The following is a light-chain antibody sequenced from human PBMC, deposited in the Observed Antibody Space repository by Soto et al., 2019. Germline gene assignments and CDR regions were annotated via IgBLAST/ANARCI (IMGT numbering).Light chain of an antibody. CDR1: QSVSSSY. CDR2: GAS. J-gene: IGKJ1*01. CDR3: QQRSNWPT. V-gene: IGKV3D-20*02. Sequence: ETVLTRSPGTLSLSPWERAKLPCRASQSVSSSYLAWYQQKPGQAPRLLIYGASSRATGIPDRFSGSGSGTDFTLTISRLEPEDFAVYYCQQRSNWPTFGQGTNVDI.